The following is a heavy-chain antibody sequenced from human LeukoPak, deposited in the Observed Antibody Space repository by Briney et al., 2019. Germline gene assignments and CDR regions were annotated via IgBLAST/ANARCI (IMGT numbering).Heavy chain of an antibody. CDR2: MNPNSGNT. J-gene: IGHJ6*03. D-gene: IGHD3-9*01. CDR3: ARGVLRYFDWLLANYYYYYYMDV. CDR1: GYTFTSYG. Sequence: ASVKVSCKASGYTFTSYGINWVRQATGQGLEWMGWMNPNSGNTGYAQKFQGRVTMTRNTSISTAYMELSSLRSEDTAVYYCARGVLRYFDWLLANYYYYYYMDVWGKGTTVTISS. V-gene: IGHV1-8*01.